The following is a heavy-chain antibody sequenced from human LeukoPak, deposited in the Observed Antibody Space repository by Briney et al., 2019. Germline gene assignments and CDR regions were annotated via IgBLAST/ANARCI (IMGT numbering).Heavy chain of an antibody. V-gene: IGHV1-69*04. D-gene: IGHD4-17*01. Sequence: AASVKVSRKASGGTFSSYAISWVRQAPGQGLEWMGRIIPILGIANYAQKFQGRVTITADKSTSTAYMELSSLRSEDTAVYYCARSTVTTRGRPGDYWGQGTLVTVSS. CDR2: IIPILGIA. CDR3: ARSTVTTRGRPGDY. CDR1: GGTFSSYA. J-gene: IGHJ4*02.